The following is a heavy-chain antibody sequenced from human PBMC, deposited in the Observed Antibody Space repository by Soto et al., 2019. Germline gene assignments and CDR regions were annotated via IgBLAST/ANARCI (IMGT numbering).Heavy chain of an antibody. V-gene: IGHV1-18*01. CDR2: ISFSKGKT. J-gene: IGHJ6*02. D-gene: IGHD5-12*01. CDR3: ARKGYIGNFGLDV. CDR1: GYTFTNYD. Sequence: ASVKVTCKASGYTFTNYDVAWVRRAPGRGLQWMVWISFSKGKTYYEQSFQGRVTMATDTVTTTGYREVRSLRSDDTAVYYCARKGYIGNFGLDVWGQGTTVTVSS.